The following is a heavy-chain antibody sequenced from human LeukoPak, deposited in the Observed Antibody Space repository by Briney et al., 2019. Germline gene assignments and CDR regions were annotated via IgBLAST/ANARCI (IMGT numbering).Heavy chain of an antibody. CDR2: IIPIFGTA. V-gene: IGHV1-69*06. Sequence: ASVKVSCKASGGTFSSYAISWVRQAPGQGLEWMGGIIPIFGTANYAQKFQGRVTITADKSTSTAYMELRSLRSDDTAVYYCARTPEYSSSSGYREYYYYYYMDVWGKGTTVTVSS. CDR1: GGTFSSYA. J-gene: IGHJ6*03. CDR3: ARTPEYSSSSGYREYYYYYYMDV. D-gene: IGHD6-6*01.